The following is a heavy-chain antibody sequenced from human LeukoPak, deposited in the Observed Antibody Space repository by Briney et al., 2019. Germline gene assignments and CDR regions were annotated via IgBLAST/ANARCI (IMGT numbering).Heavy chain of an antibody. D-gene: IGHD6-19*01. Sequence: SETLSLTCTVSGGSISSYYWSWIRQPAGKGLEWSGRIYASGSTNYNPSLKSRVTMSVDTSKNQFSRKLSSVTAADTAVYYCARPLDTYRSGWYQAPSGYWGQGTLVTVSS. J-gene: IGHJ4*02. CDR2: IYASGST. CDR1: GGSISSYY. V-gene: IGHV4-4*07. CDR3: ARPLDTYRSGWYQAPSGY.